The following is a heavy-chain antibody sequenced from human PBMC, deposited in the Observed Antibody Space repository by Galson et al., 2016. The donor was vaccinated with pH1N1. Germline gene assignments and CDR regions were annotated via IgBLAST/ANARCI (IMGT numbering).Heavy chain of an antibody. D-gene: IGHD3-22*01. CDR2: IGSYNGNR. CDR1: GNTFTTYG. V-gene: IGHV1-18*01. Sequence: SVKVSCKASGNTFTTYGITWVRQAPGQGLEWMGWIGSYNGNRNYAQKLQGRVTMTTDTSTNTAYMELRDLRSDDTAVYYCARDEYYDSNGSWGDSWGQGTLVTVSP. J-gene: IGHJ5*01. CDR3: ARDEYYDSNGSWGDS.